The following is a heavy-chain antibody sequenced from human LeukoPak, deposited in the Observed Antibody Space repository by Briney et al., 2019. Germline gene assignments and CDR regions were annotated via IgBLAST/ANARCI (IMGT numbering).Heavy chain of an antibody. Sequence: ASVKVSCKASGYTFTGYYIHWVRQAPGQGLEWMGWINPNSGGTNYAQKFQGRVTMTRDTSISTAYVELSRLRSDDTAVYYCARGYCSSTSCYVVSYNWFDPWGQGTLVTVSS. D-gene: IGHD2-2*01. CDR3: ARGYCSSTSCYVVSYNWFDP. CDR2: INPNSGGT. V-gene: IGHV1-2*02. CDR1: GYTFTGYY. J-gene: IGHJ5*02.